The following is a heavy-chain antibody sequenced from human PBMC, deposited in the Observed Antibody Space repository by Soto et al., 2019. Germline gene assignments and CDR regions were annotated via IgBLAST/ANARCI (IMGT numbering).Heavy chain of an antibody. CDR1: AGSINYSY. CDR2: ISYNESA. V-gene: IGHV4-59*01. D-gene: IGHD1-7*01. Sequence: PSETLSLTCTGSAGSINYSYWTWIRPPPGKGLEWIGYISYNESANYNASLKSRPTISVDTSKNQFSLKLSPVTAADSALYYCARVNYAADYYGMDVWGQETTVTVSS. J-gene: IGHJ6*02. CDR3: ARVNYAADYYGMDV.